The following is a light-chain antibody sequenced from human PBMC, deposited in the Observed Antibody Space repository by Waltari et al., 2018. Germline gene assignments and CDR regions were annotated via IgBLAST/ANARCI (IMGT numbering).Light chain of an antibody. Sequence: DIKMPQSPSPLSASVGAKVTITCRASQSISSYLNWYQQKPGKAPKLLIYAASTLQSGVPSRFSGSGSGTDFTLTISSLQPEDFATYYCQQSYRTPRTFGQGTKLEIK. CDR3: QQSYRTPRT. CDR1: QSISSY. V-gene: IGKV1-39*01. CDR2: AAS. J-gene: IGKJ2*01.